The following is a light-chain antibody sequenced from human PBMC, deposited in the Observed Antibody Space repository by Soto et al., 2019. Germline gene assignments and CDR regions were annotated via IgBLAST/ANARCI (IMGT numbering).Light chain of an antibody. CDR3: QQYNNWPSGT. CDR2: GAS. Sequence: EIVMTQSPATLSVSPGERATLSCRASQRVSSNLAWYQQKPGRAPRLLIYGASTRATGIPARFSGSGSGTEFTLTISSLQSEDFAVYYCQQYNNWPSGTFGQGTKLEIK. J-gene: IGKJ2*01. CDR1: QRVSSN. V-gene: IGKV3-15*01.